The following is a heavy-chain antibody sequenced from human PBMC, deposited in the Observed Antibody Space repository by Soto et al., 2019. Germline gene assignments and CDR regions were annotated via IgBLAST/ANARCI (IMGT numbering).Heavy chain of an antibody. CDR3: ARMDTAMVTGGEYYYYYYGMDV. Sequence: SVKVSCKASGGTFSSYAISWVRQAPGQGLEWMGGIIPIFGTANYAQKFQGRVTITADESTSTAYMEPSSLRSEDTAVYYCARMDTAMVTGGEYYYYYYGMDVWGQGTTVTVSS. V-gene: IGHV1-69*13. J-gene: IGHJ6*02. CDR2: IIPIFGTA. CDR1: GGTFSSYA. D-gene: IGHD5-18*01.